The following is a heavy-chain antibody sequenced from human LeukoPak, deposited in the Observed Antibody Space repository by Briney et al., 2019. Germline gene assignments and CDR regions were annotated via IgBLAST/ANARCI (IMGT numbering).Heavy chain of an antibody. Sequence: SETLSLTCAVYGGSFSGYYWSWIRQPPGKGLEWIGEINHSGSTNYNPSLKSRVTISVDTSKNQFSLKLSSVTAADTAVYYCASARARGAARLNTIWFDPWGQGTLVTVSS. CDR1: GGSFSGYY. J-gene: IGHJ5*02. CDR3: ASARARGAARLNTIWFDP. V-gene: IGHV4-34*01. D-gene: IGHD6-6*01. CDR2: INHSGST.